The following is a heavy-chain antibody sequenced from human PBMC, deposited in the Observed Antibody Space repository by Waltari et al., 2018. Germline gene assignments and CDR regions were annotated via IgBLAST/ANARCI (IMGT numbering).Heavy chain of an antibody. J-gene: IGHJ6*03. CDR1: RGSISTYY. D-gene: IGHD5-18*01. CDR2: IHYSGTT. V-gene: IGHV4-59*01. CDR3: ARSRVTARFYYYYMDV. Sequence: QVQLQESGSGLLKPSETLSLTCAVSRGSISTYYWSWIRQPPGKGLEWIGHIHYSGTTNYNPSLQSRVTISLATSKNQFSLKLSSVTAADTAVYYCARSRVTARFYYYYMDVWGRGTTVAVSS.